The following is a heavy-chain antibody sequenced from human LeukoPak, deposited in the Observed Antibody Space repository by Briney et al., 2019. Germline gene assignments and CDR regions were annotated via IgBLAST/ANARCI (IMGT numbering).Heavy chain of an antibody. V-gene: IGHV3-23*01. Sequence: GGSLRLSCAASGFTFSSYAMSWVRQALGKGLEWVSLIGASGESTYYADSVKGRFTISRDNSKNTLSLQMNSLRVEDTAMYFCAKDIQLSTWGLGTMVTVSS. CDR2: IGASGEST. CDR3: AKDIQLST. J-gene: IGHJ3*01. D-gene: IGHD5-24*01. CDR1: GFTFSSYA.